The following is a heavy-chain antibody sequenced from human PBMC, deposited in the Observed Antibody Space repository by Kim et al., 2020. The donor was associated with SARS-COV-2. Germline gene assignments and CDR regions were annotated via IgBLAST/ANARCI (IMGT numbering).Heavy chain of an antibody. D-gene: IGHD1-26*01. J-gene: IGHJ5*02. Sequence: GGSLRLSCAASGFTFSSYGMSWVRQAPGKGLEWVANIKQDGSEKYYVDSVKGRFTISRDNSKNSLYLQMNSLRAEDTAVYYCARVTLEVLRAGRFAPWC. CDR2: IKQDGSEK. CDR3: ARVTLEVLRAGRFAP. CDR1: GFTFSSYG. V-gene: IGHV3-7*01.